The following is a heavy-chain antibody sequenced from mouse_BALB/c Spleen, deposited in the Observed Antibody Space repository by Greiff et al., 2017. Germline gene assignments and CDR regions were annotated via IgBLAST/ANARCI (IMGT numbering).Heavy chain of an antibody. D-gene: IGHD1-1*01. J-gene: IGHJ2*01. Sequence: EVKLMESGPGLVKPSQSLSLTCSVTGYSITSGYYWNWIRQFPGNKLEWMGYISYDGSNNYNPSLKNRISITRDTSKNQFFLKLNSVTTEDTATYYCARVENYYGSRYFDYWGQGTTLTVSS. V-gene: IGHV3-6*02. CDR2: ISYDGSN. CDR3: ARVENYYGSRYFDY. CDR1: GYSITSGYY.